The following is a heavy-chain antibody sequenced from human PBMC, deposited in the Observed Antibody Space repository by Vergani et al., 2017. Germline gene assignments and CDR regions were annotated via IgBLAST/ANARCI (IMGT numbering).Heavy chain of an antibody. Sequence: EVQLVESGGGLVQPGGSLRLSCAASGFTFRSYTMNWVRQAPGKGLEWVSYISSSGGTTHDADSVKGRFTMSRDNGKISLYLQMNSLRDEYTAVYYCARDRVVATITYYFDYWGQGTLVTVSS. V-gene: IGHV3-48*02. CDR2: ISSSGGTT. CDR3: ARDRVVATITYYFDY. J-gene: IGHJ4*02. D-gene: IGHD5-12*01. CDR1: GFTFRSYT.